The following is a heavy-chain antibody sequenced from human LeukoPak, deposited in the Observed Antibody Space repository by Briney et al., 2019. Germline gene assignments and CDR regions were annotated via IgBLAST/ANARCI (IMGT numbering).Heavy chain of an antibody. CDR1: GGSISSSSYY. V-gene: IGHV4-39*07. CDR2: IYYSGST. J-gene: IGHJ3*02. Sequence: PSETLSLTCTVSGGSISSSSYYWGWIRQPPGKGLEWIGSIYYSGSTNYNPSLKSRVTISVDTSKNQFSLKLSSVTAADTAVYYCARAAFDDPYAFDISGQGTMVTVSS. CDR3: ARAAFDDPYAFDI. D-gene: IGHD3-9*01.